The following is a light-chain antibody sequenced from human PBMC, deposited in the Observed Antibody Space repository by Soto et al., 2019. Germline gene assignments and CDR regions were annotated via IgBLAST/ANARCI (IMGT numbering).Light chain of an antibody. CDR2: AAS. V-gene: IGKV3-15*01. CDR3: QQYNDWPPLT. CDR1: HSVRSN. Sequence: ETVMTQSPVTLSLSPGDRATLSCRASHSVRSNLAWYQQKPGQPPRLLIYAASTRATGIPGRFSGSGSGTEFTLTISSLQSEDSAVYYCQQYNDWPPLTFGGGTKVVIK. J-gene: IGKJ4*01.